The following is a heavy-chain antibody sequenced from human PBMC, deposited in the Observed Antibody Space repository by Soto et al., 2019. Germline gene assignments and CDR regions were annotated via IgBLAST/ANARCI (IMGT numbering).Heavy chain of an antibody. V-gene: IGHV5-51*03. J-gene: IGHJ4*02. CDR3: ARRGYCSSTSWKAGLELDY. CDR1: GYSFTSYW. Sequence: EVQLVQSGAEVKQPGESLKISCKGAGYSFTSYWIGWLRQMPGKGLVWIGVIYPGDSDTRYSSSFQGKVTISADKFISTAYLRWRSLKSTDTAMYYCARRGYCSSTSWKAGLELDYWRQATLVTVSS. D-gene: IGHD2-2*01. CDR2: IYPGDSDT.